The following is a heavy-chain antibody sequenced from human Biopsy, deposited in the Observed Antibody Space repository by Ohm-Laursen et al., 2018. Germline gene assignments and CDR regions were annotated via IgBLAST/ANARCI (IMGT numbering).Heavy chain of an antibody. CDR1: GGSIRSGGSF. CDR2: MFNSANT. CDR3: ARGDYFDSNGYFWFDP. Sequence: SQTLSLTCTVSGGSIRSGGSFWSWVRQRPGKGLEWVGYMFNSANTYYNPSLKNLLTISGDTSKNQFSLKLNSVTAADTAVYYCARGDYFDSNGYFWFDPWGQGTLVTVSS. J-gene: IGHJ5*02. V-gene: IGHV4-31*01. D-gene: IGHD3-22*01.